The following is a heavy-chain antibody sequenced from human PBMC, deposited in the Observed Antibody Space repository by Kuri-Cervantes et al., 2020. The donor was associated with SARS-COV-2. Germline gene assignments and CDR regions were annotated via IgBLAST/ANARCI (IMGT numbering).Heavy chain of an antibody. J-gene: IGHJ4*02. CDR3: ASGRYYDFWSGYYPFDY. CDR2: IIPIFGTA. D-gene: IGHD3-3*01. V-gene: IGHV1-69*05. Sequence: SVKVSCKASGGTFSSYAISWARQAPGQGLEWMGGIIPIFGTANYAQKFQGRVTITTDESTSTAYMELSSLRSEDTAVYYCASGRYYDFWSGYYPFDYWGQGTLVTVSS. CDR1: GGTFSSYA.